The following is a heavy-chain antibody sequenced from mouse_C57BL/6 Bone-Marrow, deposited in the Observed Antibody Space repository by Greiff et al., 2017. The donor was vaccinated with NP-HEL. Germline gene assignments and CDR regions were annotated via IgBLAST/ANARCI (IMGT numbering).Heavy chain of an antibody. J-gene: IGHJ2*01. D-gene: IGHD2-5*01. CDR2: IYPRSGNT. CDR3: GLIVTTYYFDD. Sequence: VQLQQSGAELARPGASVKLSCKASGYTFTSYGISWVKQRPGQGLEWIGEIYPRSGNTYYNEKFKGKATLTADKSSSTADMELRSLTSEDSAVYFCGLIVTTYYFDDWGQGTTLTVSS. V-gene: IGHV1-81*01. CDR1: GYTFTSYG.